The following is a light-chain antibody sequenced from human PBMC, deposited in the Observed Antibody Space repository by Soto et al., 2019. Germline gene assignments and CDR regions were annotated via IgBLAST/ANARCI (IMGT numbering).Light chain of an antibody. V-gene: IGKV1-33*01. CDR3: QQYESLPLT. J-gene: IGKJ4*01. CDR2: DAS. CDR1: QDISNY. Sequence: DMPLTQSPSSLSASVGDRVTITCRASQDISNYLHWYQQKPGKAPKLLIYDASNLEGGVPSRFSGSGSGTYFTFTINSLQPEDVATYYCQQYESLPLTFGGGTRVEIK.